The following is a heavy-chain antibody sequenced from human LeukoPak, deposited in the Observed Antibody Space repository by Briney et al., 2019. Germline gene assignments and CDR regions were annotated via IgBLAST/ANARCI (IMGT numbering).Heavy chain of an antibody. J-gene: IGHJ4*02. CDR3: ARRGRSSSWDFDY. D-gene: IGHD6-13*01. CDR1: GGSISSGDYY. CDR2: IYYSGST. V-gene: IGHV4-30-4*08. Sequence: PSQTLSLTCTVSGGSISSGDYYWSWIRQPPGKGLQWIGYIYYSGSTNYNPSLKSRVTISVDTSKNQFSLKLSSVTAADTAVYYCARRGRSSSWDFDYWGQGTLVTVSS.